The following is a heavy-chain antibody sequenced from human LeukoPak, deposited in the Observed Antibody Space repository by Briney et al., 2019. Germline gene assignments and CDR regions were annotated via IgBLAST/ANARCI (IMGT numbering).Heavy chain of an antibody. CDR1: GFTVSSNY. J-gene: IGHJ4*02. V-gene: IGHV3-53*01. CDR3: ARTHDSSGSRLDY. CDR2: IYSGGST. Sequence: GGSLRLSCAASGFTVSSNYMSWVRQAPGKGLEGVSIIYSGGSTYYADSMKGRFTISRDISKNTLYLQMNSLRAEDTAVYHCARTHDSSGSRLDYWGQGTLVSVSS. D-gene: IGHD3-22*01.